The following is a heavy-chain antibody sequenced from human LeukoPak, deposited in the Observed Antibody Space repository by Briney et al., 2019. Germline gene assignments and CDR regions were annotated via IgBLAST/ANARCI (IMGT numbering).Heavy chain of an antibody. J-gene: IGHJ4*02. Sequence: ASVKVSCKASGYTFTSYGISWVRQAPGQGLEWMGWISAYNGNTNYAQKLQGRVTMTTDTSTSTAYMELRSLRSDVTAVYYCAREGPGDYGQYYFDYWGQGTLVTVSS. D-gene: IGHD4-17*01. CDR2: ISAYNGNT. CDR1: GYTFTSYG. CDR3: AREGPGDYGQYYFDY. V-gene: IGHV1-18*01.